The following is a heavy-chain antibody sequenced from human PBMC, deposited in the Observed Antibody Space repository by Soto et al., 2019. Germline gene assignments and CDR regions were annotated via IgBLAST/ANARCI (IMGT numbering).Heavy chain of an antibody. Sequence: GGSLRLPWPASGFTFSSNGMHWVRQAPGKGLNWVAVISYDGSNKYYADFVKGRFTISRDNSKNTLYLQMNSLRVEDTAVYYFVKGPDYDILTGYYQTPFDYWGQGTLVTVSS. CDR3: VKGPDYDILTGYYQTPFDY. J-gene: IGHJ4*02. CDR2: ISYDGSNK. V-gene: IGHV3-30*18. D-gene: IGHD3-9*01. CDR1: GFTFSSNG.